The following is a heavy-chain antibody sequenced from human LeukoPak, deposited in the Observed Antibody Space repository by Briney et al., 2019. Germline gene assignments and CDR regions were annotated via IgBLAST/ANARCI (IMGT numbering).Heavy chain of an antibody. D-gene: IGHD3/OR15-3a*01. CDR2: INLDGTEE. CDR3: ATGRHDFLH. V-gene: IGHV3-7*03. CDR1: GFVFDTYW. J-gene: IGHJ4*02. Sequence: GGSLRLSCAASGFVFDTYWMTWIRQAPGKGLEWLANINLDGTEEHYVDSSLKGRFTISRDNARSSLYLQMNSLRVDDTAVYSCATGRHDFLHWGQGALVTVSS.